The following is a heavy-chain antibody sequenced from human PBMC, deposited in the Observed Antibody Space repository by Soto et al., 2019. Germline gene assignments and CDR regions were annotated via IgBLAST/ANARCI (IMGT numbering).Heavy chain of an antibody. J-gene: IGHJ6*02. CDR3: ARPRSGSYRLDYYGMDV. D-gene: IGHD3-10*01. V-gene: IGHV5-51*01. CDR2: IYPGDSDA. Sequence: GESLKISCKGSGYSFTSYWIAWVRQMPGKGLEWMGIIYPGDSDARYSPSFQGQVTISADKSINTAYLQWSSLKASDTAMYYCARPRSGSYRLDYYGMDVWGQGTTVPVSS. CDR1: GYSFTSYW.